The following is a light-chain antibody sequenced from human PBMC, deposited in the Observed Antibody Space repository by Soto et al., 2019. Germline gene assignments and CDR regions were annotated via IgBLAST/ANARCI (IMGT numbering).Light chain of an antibody. CDR2: TAS. CDR1: QGINSY. V-gene: IGKV1-27*01. J-gene: IGKJ1*01. CDR3: QKYSSAPCT. Sequence: DILMTQSPSSLSASVGDRVTITCRASQGINSYLTWYQQKPGTVPRLLIYTASTLQSGVPARFSGSGSGTDFTLTISSLQPEDVAAYYCQKYSSAPCTIGQGTKVDIK.